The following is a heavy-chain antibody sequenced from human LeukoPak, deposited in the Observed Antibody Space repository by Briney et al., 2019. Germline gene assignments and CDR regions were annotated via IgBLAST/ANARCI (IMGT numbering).Heavy chain of an antibody. D-gene: IGHD3-22*01. CDR3: AGASYDSSGVH. Sequence: SETLSLTCTVSGGSISSYYWSWIRQPPGKGLEWIGYIYYSGSTNYNPTLKSRVPIPVDTSKNQFSLKLSALTAADTAVYYCAGASYDSSGVHWGQGTLVTVSS. V-gene: IGHV4-59*01. CDR2: IYYSGST. CDR1: GGSISSYY. J-gene: IGHJ4*02.